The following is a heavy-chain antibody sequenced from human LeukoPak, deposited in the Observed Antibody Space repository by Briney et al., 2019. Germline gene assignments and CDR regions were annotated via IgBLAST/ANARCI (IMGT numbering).Heavy chain of an antibody. CDR3: ARGDYYGSGSYSTKGFYYYYGMDV. V-gene: IGHV1-2*02. D-gene: IGHD3-10*01. Sequence: ASVKVSCKASGYTFIGYYIHWVRQAPGQGLEWMGWITPNTGGTNSAQKFQGRVTMTRDTSISTAYMELSRLRSDDTAVYYCARGDYYGSGSYSTKGFYYYYGMDVWGQGTTVTVSS. J-gene: IGHJ6*02. CDR1: GYTFIGYY. CDR2: ITPNTGGT.